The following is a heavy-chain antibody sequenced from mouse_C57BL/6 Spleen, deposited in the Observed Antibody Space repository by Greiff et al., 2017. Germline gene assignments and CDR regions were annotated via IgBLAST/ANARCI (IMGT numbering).Heavy chain of an antibody. J-gene: IGHJ4*01. CDR1: GYTFTSYC. Sequence: QVQLQQPGAELVKPGASVKVSCKASGYTFTSYCMHWVKQRPGQGLEWIGRIDPSDSDTNYNQKFKGKATLTVDKSSSTAYMQLSSLTSEDSAVYYCANYYSNSDYDMDYWGKGTSVTVSS. V-gene: IGHV1-74*01. CDR3: ANYYSNSDYDMDY. D-gene: IGHD2-5*01. CDR2: IDPSDSDT.